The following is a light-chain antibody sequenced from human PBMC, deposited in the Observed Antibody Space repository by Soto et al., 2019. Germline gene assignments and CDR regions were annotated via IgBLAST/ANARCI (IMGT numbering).Light chain of an antibody. CDR2: AAS. V-gene: IGKV1-12*01. CDR1: QDISSW. Sequence: DIQMTQSPSPVSASVGDRVTITCRASQDISSWLAWYQQKPGKAPKLLISAASSLLSGVPSRFSGSGSGTDFTLTISSLQPEDFATYYCQQANSLPITFGQGTRLEI. J-gene: IGKJ5*01. CDR3: QQANSLPIT.